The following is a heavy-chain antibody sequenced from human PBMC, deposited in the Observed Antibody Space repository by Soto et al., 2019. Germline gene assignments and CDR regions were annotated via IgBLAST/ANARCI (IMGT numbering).Heavy chain of an antibody. CDR2: IIPIFGTA. D-gene: IGHD6-13*01. J-gene: IGHJ6*02. CDR1: GGTFSSYA. Sequence: QVQLVQSGAEVKKPGSSVKVSCKASGGTFSSYAISWVRQAPGQGLEWMGGIIPIFGTANYAQKFQGRVTITADKSTRTAYMELSSLRSEDTAVYYCARDGRHQQRVRAYYYYGMDVWGQGTTVTVSS. CDR3: ARDGRHQQRVRAYYYYGMDV. V-gene: IGHV1-69*06.